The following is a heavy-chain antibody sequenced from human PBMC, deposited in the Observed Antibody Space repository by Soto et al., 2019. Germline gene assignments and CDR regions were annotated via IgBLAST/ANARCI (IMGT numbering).Heavy chain of an antibody. Sequence: QVQLQESGPGLVKPSGTLSLTCAVSGGSISSSNWWSWVRQPPGKGLEWIGEIYHSGSTNYNPSLKSRVTISVDKSKNQFSLKLSSVTAADTAVYYCARVGNSGYDSGGEGLAFDPWGQGTLVTVSS. D-gene: IGHD5-12*01. J-gene: IGHJ5*02. CDR3: ARVGNSGYDSGGEGLAFDP. CDR1: GGSISSSNW. CDR2: IYHSGST. V-gene: IGHV4-4*02.